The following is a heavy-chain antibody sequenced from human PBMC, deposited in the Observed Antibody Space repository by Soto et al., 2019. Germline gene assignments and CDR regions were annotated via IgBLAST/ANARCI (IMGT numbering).Heavy chain of an antibody. Sequence: GGSLGLSCEVSGFSVAANYRSWVRQAPGKGLEGVSVIYSGGSTYYIDSVKGRISTSRDISKNTRYLQMNSMRAEDTAVYYCHGYGYWGQGPLVTVPS. CDR3: HGYGY. D-gene: IGHD5-12*01. CDR2: IYSGGST. CDR1: GFSVAANY. J-gene: IGHJ4*01. V-gene: IGHV3-53*01.